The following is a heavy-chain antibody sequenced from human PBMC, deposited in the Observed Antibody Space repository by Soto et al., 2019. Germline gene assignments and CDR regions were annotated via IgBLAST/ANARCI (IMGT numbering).Heavy chain of an antibody. Sequence: QVQLVQSGAEVKKPGASVKVSCKASGYTFTSYAMHWVRQAPGQRLEWMGWINAGNGNTKYSQKFQGRVTITRDTSASTAYMELSSLRSEDTAVYCCARTTRGIYYYYMDVWGKGTTVTVSS. D-gene: IGHD3-16*01. V-gene: IGHV1-3*01. CDR3: ARTTRGIYYYYMDV. CDR2: INAGNGNT. CDR1: GYTFTSYA. J-gene: IGHJ6*03.